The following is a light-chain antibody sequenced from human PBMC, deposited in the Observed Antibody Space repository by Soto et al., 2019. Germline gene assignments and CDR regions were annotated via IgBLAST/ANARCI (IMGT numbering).Light chain of an antibody. CDR3: LLYYGGAYVV. J-gene: IGLJ2*01. CDR1: TGAVTSGHY. V-gene: IGLV7-43*01. CDR2: STS. Sequence: QAVVTQEPSLTVSPGGTVTLTCAYSTGAVTSGHYPNWVQQKPGQAPRALIYSTSNKHPWTPARFSGSLLGGKAALTLSGVQPEDEAEYYCLLYYGGAYVVFGGGTKVTVL.